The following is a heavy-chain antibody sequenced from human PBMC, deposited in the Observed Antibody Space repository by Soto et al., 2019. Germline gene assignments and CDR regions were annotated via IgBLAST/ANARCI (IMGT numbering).Heavy chain of an antibody. CDR2: MSYDGSHE. Sequence: GGSLRLSCVASGFTFSSYGMHWVRQAPGKGLEWVAVMSYDGSHEYYADSVKGRFTISRDNSKTILYLQMNSLRLEDTAVYYCAKGPVLRVVEAPLAILGGVDVWGQGAMVTVSS. V-gene: IGHV3-33*06. D-gene: IGHD2-8*01. J-gene: IGHJ6*02. CDR3: AKGPVLRVVEAPLAILGGVDV. CDR1: GFTFSSYG.